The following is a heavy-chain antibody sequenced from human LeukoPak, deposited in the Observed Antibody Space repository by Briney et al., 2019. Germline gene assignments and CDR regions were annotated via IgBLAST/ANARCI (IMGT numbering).Heavy chain of an antibody. CDR1: GYIFTSYW. CDR2: IYPGDSDT. D-gene: IGHD2-2*01. J-gene: IGHJ4*02. Sequence: GESLQISCQGSGYIFTSYWIGWVRQVPGKGREWVGIIYPGDSDTRYSPSFQGQVTISADKSISTAYLQWSSLKASDTAMYYCARQGCSSTSCYLSPDYWGQGTLVTVSS. CDR3: ARQGCSSTSCYLSPDY. V-gene: IGHV5-51*01.